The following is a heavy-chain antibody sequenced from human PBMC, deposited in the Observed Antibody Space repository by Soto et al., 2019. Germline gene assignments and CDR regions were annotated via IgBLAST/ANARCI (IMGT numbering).Heavy chain of an antibody. Sequence: QVQLVESGGGVVQPGTSLRLSCAASGFIFSNFAMHWVRQAPGMGLEWLAVISYDGADIYYADAARGRFTISRDNADKTLYLQLDSLRPEDTGLYFCARDPYGGYIFDSWGQGTLVTLSS. D-gene: IGHD5-12*01. J-gene: IGHJ4*02. V-gene: IGHV3-30*03. CDR3: ARDPYGGYIFDS. CDR2: ISYDGADI. CDR1: GFIFSNFA.